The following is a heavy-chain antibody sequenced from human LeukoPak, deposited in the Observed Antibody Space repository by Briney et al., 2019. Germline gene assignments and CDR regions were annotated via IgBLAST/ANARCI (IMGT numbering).Heavy chain of an antibody. J-gene: IGHJ4*02. D-gene: IGHD5-12*01. CDR2: ISGSGGTT. CDR1: GFTFSSYA. V-gene: IGHV3-23*01. CDR3: ARTSSRYGGYTDLFDY. Sequence: GGSLRLSCAASGFTFSSYAMSWVRQAPGKGLEWVSAISGSGGTTYYADSVKGRFTISRDNSKNTLYLQMNSLRGEDTAVYYCARTSSRYGGYTDLFDYWGQGTLVTVSS.